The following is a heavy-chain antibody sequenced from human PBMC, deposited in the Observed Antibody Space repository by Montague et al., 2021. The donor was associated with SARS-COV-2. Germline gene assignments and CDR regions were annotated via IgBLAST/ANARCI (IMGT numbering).Heavy chain of an antibody. J-gene: IGHJ4*02. D-gene: IGHD1-1*01. CDR2: ISSTSSYI. Sequence: SLRLSCAASGFVFTSYSMNWVRQAPGKGLEWVSSISSTSSYIYYSDSVKGLFTISRDSSKTSMYLHMKDLRAEDSAVYYCVRGMLASTGAMSDHWGQGTRVTVSS. CDR3: VRGMLASTGAMSDH. CDR1: GFVFTSYS. V-gene: IGHV3-21*01.